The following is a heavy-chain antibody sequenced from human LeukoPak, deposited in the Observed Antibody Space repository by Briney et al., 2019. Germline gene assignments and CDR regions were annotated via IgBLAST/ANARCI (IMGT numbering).Heavy chain of an antibody. CDR3: ARADYGDRQYYFDY. D-gene: IGHD4-17*01. CDR1: GYTFTSHY. Sequence: GASVKVSCKAPGYTFTSHYMHWVRQAPGQGLEWMGIINPSGGRPNYAQRFQGRVTLTRDMSTTTVYMELNSLRSEDTGVYYCARADYGDRQYYFDYWGQGTLVTVSS. CDR2: INPSGGRP. J-gene: IGHJ4*02. V-gene: IGHV1-46*01.